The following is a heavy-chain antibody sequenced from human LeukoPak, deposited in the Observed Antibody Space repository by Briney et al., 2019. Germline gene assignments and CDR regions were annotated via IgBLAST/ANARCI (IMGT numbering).Heavy chain of an antibody. J-gene: IGHJ4*02. CDR2: IGSGGTV. CDR3: ARNRGYGLFDY. Sequence: GGSLRLSCAASGFTFSSYEIHWVRQAPGKGLEWVSYIGSGGTVFYADSVKGRFTISRGNAKNSLYLQMNSLRAEDTAAYYCARNRGYGLFDYWGQGTLVTVSS. V-gene: IGHV3-48*03. D-gene: IGHD3-22*01. CDR1: GFTFSSYE.